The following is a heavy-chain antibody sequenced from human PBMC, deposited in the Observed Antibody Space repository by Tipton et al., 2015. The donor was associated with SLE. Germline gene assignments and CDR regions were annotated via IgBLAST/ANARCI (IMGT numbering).Heavy chain of an antibody. J-gene: IGHJ3*02. Sequence: TLSLTCTVSGGSISSGSYYWSWIRQPAGKGLEWIGYIYYSGSTNYNPSLKSRVTISVDTSKNQFSLNLSSVTAADTAVYYCARGSWGDAFDIWGQGTMVTVSS. D-gene: IGHD6-13*01. CDR3: ARGSWGDAFDI. CDR1: GGSISSGSYY. CDR2: IYYSGST. V-gene: IGHV4-61*10.